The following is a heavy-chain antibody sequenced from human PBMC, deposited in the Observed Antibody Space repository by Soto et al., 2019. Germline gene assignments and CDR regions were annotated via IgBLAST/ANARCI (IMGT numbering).Heavy chain of an antibody. CDR2: IYPGDSDT. Sequence: GESLKISCKGSGYSFTNYWIGWVRQLPGKGLEWTGSIYPGDSDTRYSPSFQGQATISADKSINTAYLQWSSLKASDTAMYYCARLRYCGTSNCYFHPAFDIWALGTMVTVSS. V-gene: IGHV5-51*01. CDR1: GYSFTNYW. D-gene: IGHD2-21*01. J-gene: IGHJ3*02. CDR3: ARLRYCGTSNCYFHPAFDI.